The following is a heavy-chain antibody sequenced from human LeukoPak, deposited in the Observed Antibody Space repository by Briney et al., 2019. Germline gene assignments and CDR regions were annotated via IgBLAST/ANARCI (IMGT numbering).Heavy chain of an antibody. J-gene: IGHJ4*02. V-gene: IGHV3-30*18. CDR1: GFTFSSYG. CDR3: AKDNYDSSGIWDY. D-gene: IGHD3-16*01. CDR2: ITSDGNNK. Sequence: PGGSLRLSCAASGFTFSSYGMHWVRQAPSKGLEWVAVITSDGNNKFYAEAVKGRFTISRDNVKNTLYLQMNSLRPEDAAMYFCAKDNYDSSGIWDYWGQGTLVTVSS.